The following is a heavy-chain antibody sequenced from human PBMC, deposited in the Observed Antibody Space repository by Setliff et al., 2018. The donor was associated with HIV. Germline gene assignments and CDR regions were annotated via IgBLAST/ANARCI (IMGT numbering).Heavy chain of an antibody. CDR1: NGSISGYY. CDR2: VSYSGST. V-gene: IGHV4-59*01. CDR3: ARTRGRAPVSYYFDN. D-gene: IGHD2-2*01. J-gene: IGHJ4*01. Sequence: PSETLSLTCRVSNGSISGYYWSWVRQPPGRGLEWIGYVSYSGSTSYNPSLNSRVTMSVDTSRDQFSLKLSSGTAADTAVYYCARTRGRAPVSYYFDNWGQGRLVTVSS.